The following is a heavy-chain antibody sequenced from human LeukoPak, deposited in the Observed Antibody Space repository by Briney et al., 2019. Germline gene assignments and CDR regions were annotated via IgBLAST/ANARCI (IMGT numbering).Heavy chain of an antibody. V-gene: IGHV3-21*01. D-gene: IGHD6-13*01. CDR3: AKSAGTSGGGYYYYGMDV. CDR1: GFTFRSYR. Sequence: GSLRLSCAASGFTFRSYRMNWVRQAPGKGLEGVSSISSSSSYIYYADSVKGRFTISRDNAKNSLYLQMNSLRAEDTAVYYCAKSAGTSGGGYYYYGMDVWGQGTTVTVSS. J-gene: IGHJ6*02. CDR2: ISSSSSYI.